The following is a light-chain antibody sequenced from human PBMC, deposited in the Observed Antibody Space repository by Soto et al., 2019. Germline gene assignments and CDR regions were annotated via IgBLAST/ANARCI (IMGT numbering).Light chain of an antibody. Sequence: DIVMTQSPLSLPVTPGEPASISCRSSQSLLHSSGRYYLDWYLQKPGQSPQLLIYLGSHRASGVPDRFNGSGAGTDFTLTISRVEAEDVGIYYCIQALQTPFTFGGGTRAEIK. J-gene: IGKJ4*01. V-gene: IGKV2-28*01. CDR1: QSLLHSSGRYY. CDR2: LGS. CDR3: IQALQTPFT.